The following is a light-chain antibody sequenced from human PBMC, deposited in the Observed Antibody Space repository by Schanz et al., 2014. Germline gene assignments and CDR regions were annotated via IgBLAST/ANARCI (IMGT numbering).Light chain of an antibody. CDR3: QQYDSYPCT. CDR1: QSISSG. V-gene: IGKV1-5*01. CDR2: DAS. Sequence: DIQMTQSPSTLSASGGDRVTITCRASQSISSGLAWYQQKPGKAPKLLIYDASSLESGVPLRFSGSGSGTDFTLTISSLQPEDFATYYCQQYDSYPCTFGQGTKVEIK. J-gene: IGKJ1*01.